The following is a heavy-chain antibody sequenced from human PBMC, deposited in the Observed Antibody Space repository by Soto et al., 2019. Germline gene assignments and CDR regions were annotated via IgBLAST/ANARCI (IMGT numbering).Heavy chain of an antibody. Sequence: SETLSLTCTVSGGFISSSTYYWGWIRQPPGRGLEWIGNIYYSGSTYYNPSLKSRVTISVDTSKNHFSLSLTSVIATDTAVYYCATDYGDYHFDSWGQGTLVTVSS. CDR3: ATDYGDYHFDS. CDR2: IYYSGST. D-gene: IGHD4-17*01. J-gene: IGHJ4*02. CDR1: GGFISSSTYY. V-gene: IGHV4-39*02.